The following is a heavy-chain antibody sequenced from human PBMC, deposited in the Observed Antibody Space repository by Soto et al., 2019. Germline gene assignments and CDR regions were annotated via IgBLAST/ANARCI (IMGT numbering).Heavy chain of an antibody. CDR2: IYHSGST. Sequence: PSETLSLTCAVSGGSVSSGGYSWSWIRQPAGKGLEWIGYIYHSGSTYYNPSLKSRVTISVDRSKNQFSLKLSSVTAADTAVYYCARTRLMVYACSPGPYFDYWGQGTLVTVSS. J-gene: IGHJ4*02. CDR1: GGSVSSGGYS. CDR3: ARTRLMVYACSPGPYFDY. V-gene: IGHV4-30-2*01. D-gene: IGHD2-8*01.